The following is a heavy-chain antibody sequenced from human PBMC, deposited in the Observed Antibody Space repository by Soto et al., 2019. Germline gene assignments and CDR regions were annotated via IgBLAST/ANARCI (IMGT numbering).Heavy chain of an antibody. V-gene: IGHV1-8*01. J-gene: IGHJ6*03. CDR1: GYTFTSYD. CDR3: ASSNYVIAAAGNYYYCMDV. CDR2: MNPNSGNT. D-gene: IGHD6-13*01. Sequence: GASVKVSCKASGYTFTSYDINWVRQATGQGLEWMGWMNPNSGNTGYAQKFQGRVTMTRNTSISTAYMELSSLRSEDTAVYYRASSNYVIAAAGNYYYCMDVWGKGTTVTVSS.